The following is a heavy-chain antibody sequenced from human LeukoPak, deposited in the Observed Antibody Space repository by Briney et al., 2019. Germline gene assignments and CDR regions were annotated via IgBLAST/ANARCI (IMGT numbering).Heavy chain of an antibody. V-gene: IGHV4-34*01. D-gene: IGHD6-13*01. Sequence: PSETLSLTCAVYGGSFSGYYWSWIRHLPGKGLEWIGEINDSGSTNYNPPLKSRVTISVDTSKNQFSLKLSSVTAADTAVYYCARTYSSSWYESPHHAFDIWGQGTMVTVSS. CDR1: GGSFSGYY. CDR2: INDSGST. CDR3: ARTYSSSWYESPHHAFDI. J-gene: IGHJ3*02.